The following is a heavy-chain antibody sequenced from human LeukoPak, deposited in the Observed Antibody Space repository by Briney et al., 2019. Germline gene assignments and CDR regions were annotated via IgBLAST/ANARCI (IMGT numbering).Heavy chain of an antibody. Sequence: GGSLRLSCAASGFTFDDYAMHWVRQAPGKGLEWVSGISWNSGSIGYADSVKGRFTISRDNAKNSLYLQMNSLRAEDTALYYCAKDVFRAYSGYDWVYWGLGTLVTVSS. D-gene: IGHD5-12*01. CDR3: AKDVFRAYSGYDWVY. CDR2: ISWNSGSI. J-gene: IGHJ4*02. V-gene: IGHV3-9*01. CDR1: GFTFDDYA.